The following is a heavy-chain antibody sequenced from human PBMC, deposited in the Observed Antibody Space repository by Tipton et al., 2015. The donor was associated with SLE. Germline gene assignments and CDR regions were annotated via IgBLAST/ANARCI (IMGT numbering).Heavy chain of an antibody. J-gene: IGHJ5*02. D-gene: IGHD3-22*01. CDR3: ATRQTYYYDSSAIGWFDP. Sequence: LRLSCAVYGGSFSGYYWSWIRQPPGKGLEWIGEINHSGSTNYNPSLKSRVTISVDTSKNQFSLKLSSVTAADTAVYYCATRQTYYYDSSAIGWFDPWGQGTLVTVSS. CDR2: INHSGST. CDR1: GGSFSGYY. V-gene: IGHV4-34*01.